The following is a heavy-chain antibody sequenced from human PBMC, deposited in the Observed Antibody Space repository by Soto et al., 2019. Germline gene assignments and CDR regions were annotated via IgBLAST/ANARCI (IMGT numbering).Heavy chain of an antibody. V-gene: IGHV1-2*04. J-gene: IGHJ6*02. CDR2: INPNSGGT. Sequence: ASVKVSCKASGYTFTGYYMHWVRQAPGQGLEWMGWINPNSGGTNYAQKFQGWVTMTRDTSISTAYMELSRLRSDDTAVYYCARTTPRTFGYYYYGMDVWGQGTTVTVSS. CDR3: ARTTPRTFGYYYYGMDV. CDR1: GYTFTGYY. D-gene: IGHD1-26*01.